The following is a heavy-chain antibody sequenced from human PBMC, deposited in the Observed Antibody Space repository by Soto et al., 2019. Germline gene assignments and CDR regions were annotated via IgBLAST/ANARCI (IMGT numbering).Heavy chain of an antibody. D-gene: IGHD2-21*02. CDR3: ARDSYCGGHCYSGFPS. Sequence: PGGSLLLSCAASGFFFSDKYMTWIRQAPGKGLEWVSSISGSGDTIYYADSVKGRFTISRDNAKNLLYLEMNSLRGEDTAVYFCARDSYCGGHCYSGFPSWGQGTLVTVSS. V-gene: IGHV3-11*01. CDR1: GFFFSDKY. J-gene: IGHJ5*02. CDR2: ISGSGDTI.